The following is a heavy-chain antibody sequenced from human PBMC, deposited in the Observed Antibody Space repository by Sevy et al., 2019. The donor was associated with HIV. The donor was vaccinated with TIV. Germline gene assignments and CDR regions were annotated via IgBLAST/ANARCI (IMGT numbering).Heavy chain of an antibody. CDR3: EKGGGGNYDPYEIAYYFYYYNMDV. J-gene: IGHJ6*03. CDR2: ISGSGTRT. Sequence: GGSLRLSCAVSGLSFDSYGMTWVRQAPGKGLEWVSSISGSGTRTYYADSVKGRFIISRDNSKNTLDLQMNSLRAEDTDIYYWEKGGGGNYDPYEIAYYFYYYNMDVWGKGTTVTVSS. D-gene: IGHD3-22*01. CDR1: GLSFDSYG. V-gene: IGHV3-23*01.